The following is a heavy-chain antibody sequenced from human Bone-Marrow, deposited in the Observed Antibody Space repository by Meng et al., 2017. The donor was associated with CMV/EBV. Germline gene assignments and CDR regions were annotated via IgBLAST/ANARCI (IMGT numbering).Heavy chain of an antibody. V-gene: IGHV3-7*01. J-gene: IGHJ6*02. Sequence: ETLSLTCAASGFTFNNYWMSWVRQAPGKGLEWVANIKEDGSEKYYVDSVKGRFTISRDNAKNSLYLQMNSLRAEDTAVYYCARTLAALGPYGMDVWGQGTTVTVSS. D-gene: IGHD6-13*01. CDR2: IKEDGSEK. CDR3: ARTLAALGPYGMDV. CDR1: GFTFNNYW.